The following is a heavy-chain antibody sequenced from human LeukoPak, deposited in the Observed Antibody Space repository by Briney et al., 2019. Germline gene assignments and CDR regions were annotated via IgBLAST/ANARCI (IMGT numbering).Heavy chain of an antibody. Sequence: GASVKVSCKASGDTFTSYGFSWVRQAPGQGLEWMGWISTYNGNTNYAQKLQGRVTLTTDTSTYTAYMELRSLRSDDTAVYYCARNYYDGRGYPKFDYWGQGTLVTASS. J-gene: IGHJ4*02. D-gene: IGHD3-22*01. V-gene: IGHV1-18*01. CDR2: ISTYNGNT. CDR3: ARNYYDGRGYPKFDY. CDR1: GDTFTSYG.